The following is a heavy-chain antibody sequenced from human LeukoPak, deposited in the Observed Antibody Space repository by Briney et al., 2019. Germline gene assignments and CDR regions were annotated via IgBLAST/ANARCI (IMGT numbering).Heavy chain of an antibody. V-gene: IGHV3-74*01. J-gene: IGHJ4*02. CDR3: ARVGPRAAFDY. CDR1: GFTFISYW. CDR2: INSDGGST. Sequence: GGSLRLSCAASGFTFISYWMHWVRQAPGKGLVWVSRINSDGGSTSYADSVKGRFTISRDNAKNTLYLQMNSLRAEDTAVYYCARVGPRAAFDYWGQENPVSVSS. D-gene: IGHD6-25*01.